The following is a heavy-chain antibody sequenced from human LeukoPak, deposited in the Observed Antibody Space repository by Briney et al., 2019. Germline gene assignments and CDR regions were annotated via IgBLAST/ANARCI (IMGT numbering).Heavy chain of an antibody. V-gene: IGHV3-7*01. D-gene: IGHD3-3*01. CDR2: IKQDGSEK. Sequence: GGSLRLSCAASGFAFTAYGMNWVRQAPGKGLEWVANIKQDGSEKYYVDSVKGRFTISRDNAKNSLYLQMNSLRAEDTAVYYCARANRYYDFWSGYHAWGQGTMVTVSS. CDR3: ARANRYYDFWSGYHA. J-gene: IGHJ3*01. CDR1: GFAFTAYG.